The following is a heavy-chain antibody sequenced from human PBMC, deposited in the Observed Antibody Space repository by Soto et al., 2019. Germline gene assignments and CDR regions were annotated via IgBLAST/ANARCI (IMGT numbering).Heavy chain of an antibody. Sequence: QVQLVESGGGVVQPGRSLRLSCADSGFSFSSYAMHWVRQAPGKGLEWVAVISYDGSNEYYADSVKGRFTISRDNSKNTLYLQMNSLRPEDTDVYYCARGRDGYNPSFDYGGQGTLVTVSS. D-gene: IGHD5-12*01. J-gene: IGHJ4*02. CDR1: GFSFSSYA. CDR2: ISYDGSNE. V-gene: IGHV3-30-3*01. CDR3: ARGRDGYNPSFDY.